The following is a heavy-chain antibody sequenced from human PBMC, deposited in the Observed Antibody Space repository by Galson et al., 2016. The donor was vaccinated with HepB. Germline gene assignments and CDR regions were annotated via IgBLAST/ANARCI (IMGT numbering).Heavy chain of an antibody. CDR3: AKTGSGGDWDYFDY. CDR1: GFTFGSYG. V-gene: IGHV3-30*18. J-gene: IGHJ4*02. Sequence: SLRLSCAASGFTFGSYGMHWVRQAPGKGLEWVAVIAYDGINKYHADSVKGRFTISRDNSKNTLYLQMDSLRAEDTAVYYCAKTGSGGDWDYFDYWGQGTLVTVSS. CDR2: IAYDGINK. D-gene: IGHD2-21*02.